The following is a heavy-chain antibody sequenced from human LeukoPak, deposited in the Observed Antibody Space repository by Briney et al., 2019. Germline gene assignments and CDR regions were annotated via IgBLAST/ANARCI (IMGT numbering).Heavy chain of an antibody. Sequence: SETLSLTCSVSGGSISSYYWSWIRQPAGKGLEWIGRISSSGSTNYNPSLKSRVTISVDTSKNQFSLKLSSVTAADTAVYFCARGPYSYDSSGAFDIWGQGTMVTVSS. V-gene: IGHV4-4*07. CDR3: ARGPYSYDSSGAFDI. J-gene: IGHJ3*02. CDR1: GGSISSYY. D-gene: IGHD3-22*01. CDR2: ISSSGST.